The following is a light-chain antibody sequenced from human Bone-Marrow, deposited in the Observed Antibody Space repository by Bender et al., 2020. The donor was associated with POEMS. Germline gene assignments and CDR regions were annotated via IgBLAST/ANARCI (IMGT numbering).Light chain of an antibody. CDR3: SSYTSGSSLVV. J-gene: IGLJ2*01. V-gene: IGLV2-14*01. CDR1: SSDVGGYNS. Sequence: QSALTQPASVSGSPGQSITISCTGTSSDVGGYNSVSWYQQHSGKAPKLMIFDVSNRPSGVSNRFSGSKSGSTASLTISGLQPEDEAEYHCSSYTSGSSLVVFGGGTKVTVL. CDR2: DVS.